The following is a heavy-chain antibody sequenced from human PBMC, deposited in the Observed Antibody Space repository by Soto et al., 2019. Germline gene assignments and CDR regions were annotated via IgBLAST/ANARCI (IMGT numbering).Heavy chain of an antibody. CDR3: ARSGAYCTSITCLFDSF. CDR1: GYTFTSYG. CDR2: ISAYNGDT. D-gene: IGHD2-8*01. J-gene: IGHJ4*02. Sequence: QAQLVQSGGEVKKPGASVKVSCRASGYTFTSYGYAWVRQAPGQGLEWMGWISAYNGDTNYAQKFQDRVTLTTDTSTTTAHMELSNLGSDDTALYYCARSGAYCTSITCLFDSFWGLGTLVTVSS. V-gene: IGHV1-18*01.